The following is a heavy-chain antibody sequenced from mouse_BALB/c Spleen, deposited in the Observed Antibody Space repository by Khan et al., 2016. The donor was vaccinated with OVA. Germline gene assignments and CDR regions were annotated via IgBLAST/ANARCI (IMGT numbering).Heavy chain of an antibody. CDR2: ISSGGSYT. CDR3: ASSDGYYGRGAMDY. D-gene: IGHD2-3*01. V-gene: IGHV5-9-3*01. J-gene: IGHJ4*01. Sequence: EVELVESGGGLVKPGGSPKLSCAASGFTFSSYAMSWVRQTPEKRLEWVATISSGGSYTYYPDSVKGRFTISRDNAKNTLYLQMSSLRSEDTAMYYCASSDGYYGRGAMDYWGQGTSVTVSS. CDR1: GFTFSSYA.